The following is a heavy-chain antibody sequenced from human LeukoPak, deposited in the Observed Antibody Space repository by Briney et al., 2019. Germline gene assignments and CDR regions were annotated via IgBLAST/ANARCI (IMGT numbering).Heavy chain of an antibody. CDR2: ISSRSSTI. Sequence: GGSLRLSCAASGFTFSSYSMNWVRQAPGKGLEWVSYISSRSSTIYYAESVKGRFTISRDNAKNSLYLQMNSLRAEDTAVYYCAEAGGGYGYFDYWGQGTLVTVSS. V-gene: IGHV3-48*04. D-gene: IGHD3-16*01. CDR1: GFTFSSYS. CDR3: AEAGGGYGYFDY. J-gene: IGHJ4*02.